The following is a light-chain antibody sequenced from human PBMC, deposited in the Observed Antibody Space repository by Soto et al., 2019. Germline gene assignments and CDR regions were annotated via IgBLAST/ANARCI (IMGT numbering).Light chain of an antibody. CDR2: VVN. Sequence: QSALTQPPSASGSPGQSVTISCTGTSSDVGDYNYVSWYQHHPGKAPKLMIYVVNKRPSGVPDRFSGSKSGNTASLTVSGLQAEDEADYYCISYAGSNNVCPYVFGTGTKVTVL. CDR1: SSDVGDYNY. CDR3: ISYAGSNNVCPYV. J-gene: IGLJ1*01. V-gene: IGLV2-8*01.